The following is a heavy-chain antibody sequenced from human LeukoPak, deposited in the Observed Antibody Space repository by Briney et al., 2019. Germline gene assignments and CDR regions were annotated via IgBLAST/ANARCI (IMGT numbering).Heavy chain of an antibody. Sequence: SQTLSLTCTVSGCSISSGGYYWSWIGQHPGKGLEWIGYIYYSGSTYYNPSLKSRVTIAEEPSKNQFSLKLSSVTAADTAVYYWARAAAAAPTGTSWLDPWGQGTLVTVSS. V-gene: IGHV4-31*03. CDR2: IYYSGST. CDR1: GCSISSGGYY. J-gene: IGHJ5*02. D-gene: IGHD6-13*01. CDR3: ARAAAAAPTGTSWLDP.